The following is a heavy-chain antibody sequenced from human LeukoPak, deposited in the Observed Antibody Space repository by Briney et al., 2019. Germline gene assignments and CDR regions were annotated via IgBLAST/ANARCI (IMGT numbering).Heavy chain of an antibody. D-gene: IGHD5-18*01. Sequence: PGGSLRLSCAASGFIFRNHWMSWVRQAPGKGLEWVSAISTSGGSTYYADSVKGRFTISRDNSKNTLHLQMNSLRAEDTAVYYCAKDPRGYSYGSHFDYWGQGTLVTVSS. CDR1: GFIFRNHW. CDR3: AKDPRGYSYGSHFDY. V-gene: IGHV3-23*01. CDR2: ISTSGGST. J-gene: IGHJ4*02.